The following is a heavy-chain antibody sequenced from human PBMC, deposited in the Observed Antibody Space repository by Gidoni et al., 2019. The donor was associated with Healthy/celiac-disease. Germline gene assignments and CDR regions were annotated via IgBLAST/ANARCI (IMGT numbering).Heavy chain of an antibody. CDR3: AREGYCSGGSCHRFGDYYYYYGMDV. CDR1: GYTFTSSG. J-gene: IGHJ6*02. CDR2: ISAYNGNT. V-gene: IGHV1-18*01. D-gene: IGHD2-15*01. Sequence: QVQLVQSGAEVKKPGASVKVSCKASGYTFTSSGISWVRQAPGQGLEWMGWISAYNGNTNYAQKLQGRVTMTTDTSTSTAYMELRSLRSDDTAVYYCAREGYCSGGSCHRFGDYYYYYGMDVWGQGTTVTVSS.